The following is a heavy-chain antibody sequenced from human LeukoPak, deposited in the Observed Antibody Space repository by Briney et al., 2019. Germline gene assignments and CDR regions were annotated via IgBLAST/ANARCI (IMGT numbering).Heavy chain of an antibody. V-gene: IGHV4-39*07. J-gene: IGHJ4*02. D-gene: IGHD2-2*01. Sequence: KSSETLSLTCTVSGDSISSANYYWGWVRQPPGKGLEWIGSIYFSGSTYYNPSLESRVTISVETSKVQFSLKLSSVTAADTAVYYCARDSCSSTSCRKKFDNWGQGTLVTVSS. CDR1: GDSISSANYY. CDR3: ARDSCSSTSCRKKFDN. CDR2: IYFSGST.